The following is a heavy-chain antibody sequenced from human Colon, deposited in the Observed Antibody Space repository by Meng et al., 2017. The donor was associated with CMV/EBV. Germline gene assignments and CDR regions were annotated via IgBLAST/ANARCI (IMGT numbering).Heavy chain of an antibody. CDR2: VSWDGGTN. Sequence: GGSLRLSCVVSGFSFDHYAVHWVRQPPGKGLEWVSLVSWDGGTNYYGDSVRGRFTVSRDKEKNTLFLQMNDLRSEDTAVYFCAKVEGSTSNFYYFGMHVWGPGTTVTVSS. CDR3: AKVEGSTSNFYYFGMHV. CDR1: GFSFDHYA. V-gene: IGHV3-43D*03. J-gene: IGHJ6*02. D-gene: IGHD3-10*01.